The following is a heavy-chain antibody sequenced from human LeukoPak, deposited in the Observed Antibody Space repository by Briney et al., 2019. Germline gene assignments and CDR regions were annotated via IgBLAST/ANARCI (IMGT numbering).Heavy chain of an antibody. Sequence: GGSLRLSCAASGFTFSSYGMHWVRQAPGKGLEWVAVISYDGSNKYYADSVKGRFTISRDNSKNTLYLQMNSLRAEDTAVYYCANADDMLTGYAAYWGQGTLVTVSS. J-gene: IGHJ4*02. V-gene: IGHV3-30*18. CDR3: ANADDMLTGYAAY. CDR2: ISYDGSNK. D-gene: IGHD3-9*01. CDR1: GFTFSSYG.